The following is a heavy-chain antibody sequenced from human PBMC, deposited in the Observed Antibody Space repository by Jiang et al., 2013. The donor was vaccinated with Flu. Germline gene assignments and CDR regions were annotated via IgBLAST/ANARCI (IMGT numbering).Heavy chain of an antibody. CDR1: SGSVTSASYY. D-gene: IGHD2-2*01. CDR3: ARSPTYCSSIACLYYYMDV. J-gene: IGHJ6*03. V-gene: IGHV4-61*01. CDR2: IYYTGST. Sequence: GLVKPSETLSLTCTVSSGSVTSASYYWSWIRQPPGRGLEWIAYIYYTGSTNYNPSLKSRVTISMDTSKNQFSLKVSSVTAADTAVYYCARSPTYCSSIACLYYYMDVWGKGTTVTVSS.